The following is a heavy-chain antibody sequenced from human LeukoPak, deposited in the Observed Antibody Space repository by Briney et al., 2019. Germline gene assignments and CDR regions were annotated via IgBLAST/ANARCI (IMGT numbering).Heavy chain of an antibody. CDR1: GGSFSGYY. D-gene: IGHD3-10*01. CDR3: ARHWFGEPPFDP. CDR2: INHSGST. J-gene: IGHJ5*02. Sequence: PSETLSLTCAVYGGSFSGYYWSWIRQPPGKGLEWIGEINHSGSTNYNPSLKSRVTISVDTSKNQFSPKLSSVTAADTAVYYCARHWFGEPPFDPWGQGTLVTVSS. V-gene: IGHV4-34*01.